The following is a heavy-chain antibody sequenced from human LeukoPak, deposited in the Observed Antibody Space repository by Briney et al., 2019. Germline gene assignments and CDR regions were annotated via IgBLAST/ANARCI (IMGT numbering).Heavy chain of an antibody. CDR3: ARDSGYYDSSGYPSHHFDY. V-gene: IGHV3-21*01. D-gene: IGHD3-22*01. CDR1: GFTFSRYS. Sequence: GGTLRLSCAASGFTFSRYSMNWVGQAPGKGREWVSSISSSSSYIYYADSVKGRFTISRDNAKNSLYLQMNSLRAEDTAVYYCARDSGYYDSSGYPSHHFDYWGQGTLVTVSS. J-gene: IGHJ4*02. CDR2: ISSSSSYI.